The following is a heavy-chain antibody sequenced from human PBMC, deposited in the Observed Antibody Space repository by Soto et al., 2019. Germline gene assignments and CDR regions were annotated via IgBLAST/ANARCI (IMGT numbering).Heavy chain of an antibody. CDR3: AAGGYYDSSGLYFDY. CDR1: GFTFTSSA. Sequence: SVKVSCKASGFTFTSSAMQWVRQARGQRLEWIGWIVVGSGNTNYAQKFQERVTITRDMSTSTAYMELSSLRSEDTAVYYCAAGGYYDSSGLYFDYWGQGTLVTVSS. V-gene: IGHV1-58*02. CDR2: IVVGSGNT. J-gene: IGHJ4*02. D-gene: IGHD3-22*01.